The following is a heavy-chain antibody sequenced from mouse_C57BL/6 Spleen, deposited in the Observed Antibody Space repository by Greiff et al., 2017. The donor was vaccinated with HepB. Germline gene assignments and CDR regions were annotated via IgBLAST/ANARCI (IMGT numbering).Heavy chain of an antibody. D-gene: IGHD2-2*01. CDR1: GFNIKDYY. CDR3: TTVTTEPWGMDY. Sequence: VQLKQSGAELVRPGASVKLSCTASGFNIKDYYMHWVKQRPEQGLEWIGRIDPEDGDTEYAPKFQGKATMTADTSSNTAYLQLSSMTSEDTAVYYCTTVTTEPWGMDYWGQVTSVTVSS. J-gene: IGHJ4*01. V-gene: IGHV14-1*01. CDR2: IDPEDGDT.